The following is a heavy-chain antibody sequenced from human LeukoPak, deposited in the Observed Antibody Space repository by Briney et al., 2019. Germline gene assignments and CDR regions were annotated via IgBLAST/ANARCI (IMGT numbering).Heavy chain of an antibody. CDR3: ARRGSVDAFDI. V-gene: IGHV5-51*01. J-gene: IGHJ3*02. D-gene: IGHD3-10*01. Sequence: GESLKISCKGSGYSFTNYWIGWVRQMPGKGLEWMGIIYPGDSDTTYSPSFQGQVTISADKSINTAYVHWSSLKASDTAMYYCARRGSVDAFDIWGQGTMVTVSS. CDR2: IYPGDSDT. CDR1: GYSFTNYW.